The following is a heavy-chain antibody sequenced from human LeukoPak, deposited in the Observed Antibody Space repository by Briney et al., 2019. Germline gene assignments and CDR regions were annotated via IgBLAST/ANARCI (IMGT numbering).Heavy chain of an antibody. CDR1: GGSFSGYY. CDR3: ARVAAINWFDP. CDR2: INHSGST. V-gene: IGHV4-34*01. Sequence: SETLSLTCAVYGGSFSGYYWSWIRQPPGKGLEWIGEINHSGSTNYNPSLKSRVTISVDTSKNQFSLKLSSVTAADTAVYYCARVAAINWFDPWGQGTLVTVSS. J-gene: IGHJ5*02. D-gene: IGHD6-13*01.